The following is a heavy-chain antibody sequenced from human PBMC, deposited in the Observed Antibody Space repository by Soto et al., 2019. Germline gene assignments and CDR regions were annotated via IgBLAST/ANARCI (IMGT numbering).Heavy chain of an antibody. CDR3: ARHNAVRAMGSLGMDV. CDR1: GGSISSSSYY. Sequence: QLQLQESGPGLVKPSETQSLTCTVSGGSISSSSYYWGWIRQPPGKGLEWIGSIYYSGSTYYNPSLKSRVTISVDTSKNQFSLKLSSVTAADTAVYYCARHNAVRAMGSLGMDVWGQGTTVTVSS. D-gene: IGHD5-18*01. V-gene: IGHV4-39*01. CDR2: IYYSGST. J-gene: IGHJ6*02.